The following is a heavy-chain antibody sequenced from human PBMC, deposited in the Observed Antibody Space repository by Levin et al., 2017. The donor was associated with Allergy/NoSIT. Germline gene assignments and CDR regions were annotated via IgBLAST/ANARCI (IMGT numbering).Heavy chain of an antibody. CDR1: GYSISSGYY. Sequence: GSLRLSCAVSGYSISSGYYWGWIRQPPGKGLEWIGSIYHSGSTYYNPSLKSRVTISVDTSKKQFSLKLSSVTAADTAVYYCARDMAASGSGYFDYWGQGTLVTVSS. CDR3: ARDMAASGSGYFDY. V-gene: IGHV4-38-2*02. J-gene: IGHJ4*02. D-gene: IGHD6-19*01. CDR2: IYHSGST.